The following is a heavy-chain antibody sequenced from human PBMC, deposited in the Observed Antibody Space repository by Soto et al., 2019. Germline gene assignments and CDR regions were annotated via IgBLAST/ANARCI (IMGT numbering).Heavy chain of an antibody. D-gene: IGHD2-2*01. J-gene: IGHJ4*02. V-gene: IGHV4-4*02. Sequence: QVQLQESGPGLVRPAGTLSLTCAVFGDSMNTNNWWSWVRQTPGKGLEWIGEIHHNGDTTYSPSLKSRVTMSLDKSKYQFSLRLTSVTAADTAVYYCARTRQSCSSSRCHDVYFDYWGRGTLVTVFS. CDR3: ARTRQSCSSSRCHDVYFDY. CDR1: GDSMNTNNW. CDR2: IHHNGDT.